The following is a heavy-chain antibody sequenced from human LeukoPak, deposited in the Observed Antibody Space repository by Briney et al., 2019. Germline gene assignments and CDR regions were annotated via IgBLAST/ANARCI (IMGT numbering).Heavy chain of an antibody. CDR2: INSNGGST. J-gene: IGHJ5*02. D-gene: IGHD3-10*01. Sequence: GGSLRLSCAASGFTFADYGMSWVSQAPGKGLKWISGINSNGGSTGYADSVKGRFTISRDNAKNSLYLQMNSLRAEDTALYYCARSLSAYYGSGSSGWFDPWGQGTLVTVSS. CDR3: ARSLSAYYGSGSSGWFDP. V-gene: IGHV3-20*04. CDR1: GFTFADYG.